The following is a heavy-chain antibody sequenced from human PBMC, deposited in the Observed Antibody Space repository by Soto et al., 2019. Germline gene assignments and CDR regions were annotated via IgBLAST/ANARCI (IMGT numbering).Heavy chain of an antibody. CDR3: AKETATGGGAFEI. V-gene: IGHV3-23*01. J-gene: IGHJ3*02. CDR2: ILVGGST. Sequence: GGSLRLSCAVSGFICSSYDMSWVRQAPGKGLEWVSTILVGGSTHYEDSVKGRFTISRDTSKNMVYLQMNSLTAGDTAVYYCAKETATGGGAFEIYGQGTMVTVSS. D-gene: IGHD2-8*02. CDR1: GFICSSYD.